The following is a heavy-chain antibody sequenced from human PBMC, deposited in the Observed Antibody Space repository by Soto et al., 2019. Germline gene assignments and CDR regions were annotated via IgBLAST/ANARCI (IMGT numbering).Heavy chain of an antibody. CDR1: RCSIYTGGYY. J-gene: IGHJ5*02. Sequence: SETLSLTCTFSRCSIYTGGYYWNWIRQHPGKALEWIGYIYVSGSTYYNPSLKSRVSISLDTSKNQFFLNLSSVSAADTAVYYCARSRSGTYYNPAWFDPWGPGALVTVSS. V-gene: IGHV4-31*03. CDR2: IYVSGST. D-gene: IGHD3-10*01. CDR3: ARSRSGTYYNPAWFDP.